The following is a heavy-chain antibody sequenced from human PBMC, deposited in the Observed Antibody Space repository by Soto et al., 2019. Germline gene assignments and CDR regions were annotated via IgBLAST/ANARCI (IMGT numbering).Heavy chain of an antibody. CDR3: ASLYYYDSSGYYRKDAFDI. CDR1: GYTFTSYG. CDR2: ISAYNGNT. V-gene: IGHV1-18*01. Sequence: ASVKVSCKASGYTFTSYGISWVRQAPGQGLEWMGWISAYNGNTNYAQKLQGRVTMTTDTSTSTAYMELSSLRSEDTAVYYCASLYYYDSSGYYRKDAFDIWGQGTMVTVSS. J-gene: IGHJ3*02. D-gene: IGHD3-22*01.